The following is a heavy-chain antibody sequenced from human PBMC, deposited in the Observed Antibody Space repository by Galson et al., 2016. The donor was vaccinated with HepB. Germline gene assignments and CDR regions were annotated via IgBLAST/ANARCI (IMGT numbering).Heavy chain of an antibody. D-gene: IGHD1-7*01. J-gene: IGHJ4*02. Sequence: SVKVSCKASGYTFTGYGISWVRQAPGQGLEWVGWINPNNGNSNSAQKLEDRLTMTTDTSTRTAYMELRSLRAADTAIYYCARDLEAGTTCDYWGQGTRLTVSS. CDR1: GYTFTGYG. V-gene: IGHV1-18*04. CDR2: INPNNGNS. CDR3: ARDLEAGTTCDY.